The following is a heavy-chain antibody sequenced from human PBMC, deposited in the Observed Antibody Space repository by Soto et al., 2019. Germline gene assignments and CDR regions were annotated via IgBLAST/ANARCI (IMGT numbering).Heavy chain of an antibody. CDR2: IYPGDSDT. Sequence: PGESLKISCKGSGYRFSSYWIAWVRQMPGKGLEWMGIIYPGDSDTRYSPSFEGQVTISADKSNSTAYLQWSSLTASDTAMYYCARQGSNGAYYYYGMDVWGQGTTVTVSS. J-gene: IGHJ6*02. D-gene: IGHD3-16*01. CDR3: ARQGSNGAYYYYGMDV. CDR1: GYRFSSYW. V-gene: IGHV5-51*01.